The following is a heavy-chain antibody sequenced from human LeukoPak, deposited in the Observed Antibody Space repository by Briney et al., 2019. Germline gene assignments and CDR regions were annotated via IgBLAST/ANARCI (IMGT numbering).Heavy chain of an antibody. J-gene: IGHJ4*02. Sequence: GESLKISSKGSGYSYNSHWIAWVRQMPAKGLEWMGIIYPGDSDTRYNPSFQGQVTISADTSINPAYLQWSSLKASDTAMYYCARQEYGYGSGTYYIDYWGQGTLVTVSS. D-gene: IGHD3-10*01. V-gene: IGHV5-51*01. CDR2: IYPGDSDT. CDR3: ARQEYGYGSGTYYIDY. CDR1: GYSYNSHW.